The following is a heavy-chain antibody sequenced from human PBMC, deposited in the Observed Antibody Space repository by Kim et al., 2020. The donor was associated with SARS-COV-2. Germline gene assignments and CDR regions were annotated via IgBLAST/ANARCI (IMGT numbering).Heavy chain of an antibody. CDR3: ARDRTVYSSSGDAFDI. J-gene: IGHJ3*02. D-gene: IGHD6-6*01. CDR1: GYTFTSYY. V-gene: IGHV1-46*01. CDR2: INPSGGST. Sequence: ASVKVSCKASGYTFTSYYMHWVRQAPGQGLEWMGIINPSGGSTSYAQKFQGRVTMTRDTSTSTVYMELSSLRSEDTAVYYCARDRTVYSSSGDAFDIWGQGTMVTVSS.